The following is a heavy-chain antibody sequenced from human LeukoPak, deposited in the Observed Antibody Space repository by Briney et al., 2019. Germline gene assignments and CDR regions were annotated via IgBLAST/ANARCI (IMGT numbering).Heavy chain of an antibody. D-gene: IGHD1-26*01. CDR2: IYYSGST. Sequence: PSETLSLTCTVSGGSISSYYWRWIRQPPGKGLEWIGYIYYSGSTNYNPSLKRRVTISLDTSKNQLSLKLSSVTAADTAGYYWARGGLPPYYFDYWGQGTLVTVSS. J-gene: IGHJ4*02. V-gene: IGHV4-59*01. CDR1: GGSISSYY. CDR3: ARGGLPPYYFDY.